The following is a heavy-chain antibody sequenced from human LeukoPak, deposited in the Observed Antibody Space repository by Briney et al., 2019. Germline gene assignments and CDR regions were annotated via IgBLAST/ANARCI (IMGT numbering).Heavy chain of an antibody. Sequence: GGSLRLSCAASGFTFDDYGMSWVRQAPGKGLEWVSGINWSGGSTGFADSVKGRFTISRDNAKNSLYLQMNSLRVEDTALYYCARDSYSSSSSFDYWGQGTLVTVSS. J-gene: IGHJ4*02. CDR1: GFTFDDYG. CDR3: ARDSYSSSSSFDY. D-gene: IGHD6-6*01. CDR2: INWSGGST. V-gene: IGHV3-20*04.